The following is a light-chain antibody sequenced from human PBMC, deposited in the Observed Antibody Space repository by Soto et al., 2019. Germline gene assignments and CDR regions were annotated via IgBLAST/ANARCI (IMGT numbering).Light chain of an antibody. V-gene: IGLV2-23*01. J-gene: IGLJ1*01. CDR2: EGS. Sequence: QSVLTQPASVSGSPGQSITISCTGTSSDVGRYNIVSWYQQHPGKAPKLMIYEGSKRPSGVSNRFSGSKSGNTASLTISGLQAEDEADYYCCSYSSSSTLYVFGTGTKVTVL. CDR1: SSDVGRYNI. CDR3: CSYSSSSTLYV.